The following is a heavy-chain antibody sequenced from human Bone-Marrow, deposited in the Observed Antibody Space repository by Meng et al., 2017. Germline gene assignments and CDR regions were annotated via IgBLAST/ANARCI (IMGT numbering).Heavy chain of an antibody. CDR1: GYNFPDYW. V-gene: IGHV1-2*06. D-gene: IGHD2-21*01. J-gene: IGHJ4*02. CDR2: INPDTGDT. Sequence: ASVKVSCKPSGYNFPDYWLHWVRQAPGQGLEWMGHINPDTGDTLYAQKFQGRVSMTGDTSISTAYVELSGLRSDDTAVYYCARDENISLGKLFGDYWGQGTLVTVSS. CDR3: ARDENISLGKLFGDY.